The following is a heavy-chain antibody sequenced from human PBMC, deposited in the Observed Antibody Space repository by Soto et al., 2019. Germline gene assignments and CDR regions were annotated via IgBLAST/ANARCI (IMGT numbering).Heavy chain of an antibody. Sequence: QVQLQESGPGLVKPSQTLSLTCTVSGVSISSGTYYWNWIRQPPGKGLEWIGSIYYSGNTYYNASLKSRLTISVDSSQNHFSLKLNSVTAADTAVYYCARGHDYNDTSGYPHRFDPWGQGTLVTVSS. J-gene: IGHJ5*02. CDR2: IYYSGNT. CDR3: ARGHDYNDTSGYPHRFDP. D-gene: IGHD3-22*01. CDR1: GVSISSGTYY. V-gene: IGHV4-30-4*01.